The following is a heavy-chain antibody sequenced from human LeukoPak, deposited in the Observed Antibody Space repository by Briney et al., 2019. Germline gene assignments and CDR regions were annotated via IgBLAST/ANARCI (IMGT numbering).Heavy chain of an antibody. V-gene: IGHV1-2*02. Sequence: ASVKVSCKASGYTFTGYHMHWVRQAPGQGLEFLGWISPDSGGTNYPQKFQGRVTLTRDTSISTAYMELSRLRSDDTAVYYCVTLGATNFDYWGQGTLVTVSS. CDR1: GYTFTGYH. J-gene: IGHJ4*02. CDR2: ISPDSGGT. CDR3: VTLGATNFDY. D-gene: IGHD1-26*01.